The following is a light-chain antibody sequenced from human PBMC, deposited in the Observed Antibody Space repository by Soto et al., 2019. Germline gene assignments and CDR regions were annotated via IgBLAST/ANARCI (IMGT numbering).Light chain of an antibody. CDR3: ETWDSNTQV. J-gene: IGLJ2*01. Sequence: QSVLTQSSSASASLGSSAKLACTLSSGHSGHIIAWHQQEPGRAPRFLMRLEGSGSYKKGSGVPDRFSGSSSGADRYLTISNLQSEDEADYFCETWDSNTQVFGGGTMLTVL. V-gene: IGLV4-60*03. CDR1: SGHSGHI. CDR2: LEGSGSY.